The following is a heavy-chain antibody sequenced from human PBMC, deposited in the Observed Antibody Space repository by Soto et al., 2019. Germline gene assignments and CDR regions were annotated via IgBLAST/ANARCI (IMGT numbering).Heavy chain of an antibody. CDR3: ARLAAYGLQPPEN. Sequence: SVKVSCKASGGTFSSYTISSVRQAPGQGLEWMGGIIPILGTANYSPSFQGQVTISADKSTSTAYLQWSSLRASDTAMYYCARLAAYGLQPPENWGQGTLVTVSS. J-gene: IGHJ4*02. V-gene: IGHV1-69*08. CDR2: IIPILGTA. CDR1: GGTFSSYT. D-gene: IGHD6-25*01.